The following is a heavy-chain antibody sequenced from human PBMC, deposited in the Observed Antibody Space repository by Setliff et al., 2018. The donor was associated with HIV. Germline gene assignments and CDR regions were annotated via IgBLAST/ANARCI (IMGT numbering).Heavy chain of an antibody. J-gene: IGHJ4*02. CDR2: IREDGTEK. D-gene: IGHD3-10*01. CDR3: LQRGDDF. Sequence: PGGSLRLSCAASGFAFPGFWMSWVRQAPGKGLEWVANIREDGTEKYYVDSVKGRFTISRDNAETSLYLQMNKLSDEDTAMYYCLQRGDDFWGQGTPVTVSS. V-gene: IGHV3-7*01. CDR1: GFAFPGFW.